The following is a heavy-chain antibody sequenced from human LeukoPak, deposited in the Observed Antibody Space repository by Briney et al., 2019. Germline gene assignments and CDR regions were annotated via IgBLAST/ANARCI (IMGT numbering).Heavy chain of an antibody. Sequence: PGGSLRLSCAASGFSFSTFDMDWVRQAPGKGLEWLSYISSNSNYIHYADSVKGRFTISRDNAKNSMYLQMNSLRAEDTAVYYCARVGAFSAINYWGQGTLVTVSS. CDR2: ISSNSNYI. D-gene: IGHD5-18*01. V-gene: IGHV3-21*06. CDR3: ARVGAFSAINY. J-gene: IGHJ4*02. CDR1: GFSFSTFD.